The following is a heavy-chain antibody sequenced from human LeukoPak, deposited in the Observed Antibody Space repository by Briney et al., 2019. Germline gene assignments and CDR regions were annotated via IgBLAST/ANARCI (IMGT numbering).Heavy chain of an antibody. CDR2: ISSSGSGK. V-gene: IGHV3-48*04. J-gene: IGHJ4*02. CDR3: ARRYYGVDY. CDR1: GFTFSSYG. Sequence: HAGGSLRLSCAASGFTFSSYGMHWVRQAPGKGLEWVSFISSSGSGKNYADSVKGRFTISRDNAKNSLYLQMNSLRADDTAVYYCARRYYGVDYWGQGTLVTVSS. D-gene: IGHD4-17*01.